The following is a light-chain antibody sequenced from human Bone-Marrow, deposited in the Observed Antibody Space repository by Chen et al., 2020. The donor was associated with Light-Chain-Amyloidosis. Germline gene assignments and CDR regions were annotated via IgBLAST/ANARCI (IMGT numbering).Light chain of an antibody. J-gene: IGLJ2*01. CDR3: CSFAGNDDWA. CDR1: SGDVGGYDF. CDR2: EGT. V-gene: IGLV2-8*01. Sequence: QFALTQHPSASGSLGHSVTISSAGTSGDVGGYDFVSWYQQHPGKAPTLMIHEGTKRPSGVPSRFSGSKSGNTASLTVSGLQAENEADYYCCSFAGNDDWAFGGGTKLTVL.